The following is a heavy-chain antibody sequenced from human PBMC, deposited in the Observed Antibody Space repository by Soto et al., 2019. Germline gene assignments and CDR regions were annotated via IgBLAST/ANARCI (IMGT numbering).Heavy chain of an antibody. CDR1: GFTFSSYA. CDR2: ISYDGSNK. CDR3: ARGEGAAWSPGDY. Sequence: QVQLVESGGGVVQPGRSLRLSCAASGFTFSSYAMHWVRQAPGKGLEWVAVISYDGSNKYYADSVKGRFTISRDNSKNTLYLQMNSLRAEDTAVYYCARGEGAAWSPGDYWGQGTLVTVSS. V-gene: IGHV3-30-3*01. J-gene: IGHJ4*02. D-gene: IGHD6-13*01.